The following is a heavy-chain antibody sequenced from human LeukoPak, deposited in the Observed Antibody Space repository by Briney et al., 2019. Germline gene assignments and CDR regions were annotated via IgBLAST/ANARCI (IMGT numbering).Heavy chain of an antibody. CDR3: ARVSCSSTSCYLPYAFDI. CDR1: GGSFSGYY. D-gene: IGHD2-2*01. CDR2: INHSGST. V-gene: IGHV4-34*01. Sequence: SETLSLTCAVYGGSFSGYYWSWIRQPPGKGLEWIGEINHSGSTYYNPSLKSRVTISVDRSKNQFSLKLSSVTAADTAVYYCARVSCSSTSCYLPYAFDIWGQGTMVTVSS. J-gene: IGHJ3*02.